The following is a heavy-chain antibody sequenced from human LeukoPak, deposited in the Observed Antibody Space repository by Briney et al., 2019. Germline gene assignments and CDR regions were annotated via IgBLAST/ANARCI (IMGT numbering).Heavy chain of an antibody. V-gene: IGHV4-59*08. CDR2: IYYSGST. CDR1: GGSIRNNY. J-gene: IGHJ3*02. Sequence: PSDTLSLTCTVAGGSIRNNYWSWMRQPPGKGREWIGYIYYSGSTDYNPSLKSRVTISVDTSKNQFSLKLSSVAAADTAVYYCARSLADDAFDIWGQGTMVTVSS. D-gene: IGHD3-3*02. CDR3: ARSLADDAFDI.